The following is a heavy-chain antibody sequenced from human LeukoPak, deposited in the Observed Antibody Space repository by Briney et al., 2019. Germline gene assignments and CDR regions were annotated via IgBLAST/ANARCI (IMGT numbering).Heavy chain of an antibody. CDR1: GSSFTSYW. CDR3: ARHSGGWQEYFDY. J-gene: IGHJ4*02. D-gene: IGHD6-19*01. Sequence: ESLKISCKGPGSSFTSYWSGGVRQMPGKGLEWMGIIYPGDSDTRYSPSFQGQVTISADKSMSTAYLQWSSLKASDTAMYYCARHSGGWQEYFDYWGQGTLVTVSS. CDR2: IYPGDSDT. V-gene: IGHV5-51*01.